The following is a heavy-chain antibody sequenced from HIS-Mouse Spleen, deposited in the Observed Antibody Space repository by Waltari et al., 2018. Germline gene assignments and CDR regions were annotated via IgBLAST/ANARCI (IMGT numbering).Heavy chain of an antibody. V-gene: IGHV4-39*07. CDR2: IYYSGST. CDR1: GGSISSSRYY. D-gene: IGHD6-13*01. Sequence: QLQLQESGPGLVKPSETLSLTCTVSGGSISSSRYYWGWIRQPPGKGLEWIGSIYYSGSTYYNPSLKSRVTISVDTSKNQFSLKLSSVTAADTDVYYCAREIPYSSSWYDWYFDLWGRGTLVTVSS. J-gene: IGHJ2*01. CDR3: AREIPYSSSWYDWYFDL.